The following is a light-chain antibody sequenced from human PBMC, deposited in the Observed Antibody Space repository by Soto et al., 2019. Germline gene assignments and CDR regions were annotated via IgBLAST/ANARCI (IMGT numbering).Light chain of an antibody. CDR3: QQLNSYPSST. V-gene: IGKV1-5*01. Sequence: DIQMTQSPSTLSASVGDIVTITCRASQSIDSWLAWYQQKPGKAPKLLMYDASSLESGVSSRFSGSGSGTEFTLIISSLQPEDFATYYCQQLNSYPSSTFGGGTKVDI. CDR2: DAS. J-gene: IGKJ4*01. CDR1: QSIDSW.